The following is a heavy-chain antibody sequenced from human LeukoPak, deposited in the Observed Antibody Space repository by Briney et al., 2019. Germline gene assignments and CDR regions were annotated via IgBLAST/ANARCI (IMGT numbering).Heavy chain of an antibody. J-gene: IGHJ4*02. Sequence: SETLSLTCAVSGGSISSGGYSWNWIRQPPGRGLEWIGYIYHSGSTYYNPSLKSRVTISVDRSKNQFSLKLSSVTAADTAVYYCARIAVAGTDLDYWGQGTLVTVSS. D-gene: IGHD6-19*01. CDR1: GGSISSGGYS. V-gene: IGHV4-30-2*01. CDR2: IYHSGST. CDR3: ARIAVAGTDLDY.